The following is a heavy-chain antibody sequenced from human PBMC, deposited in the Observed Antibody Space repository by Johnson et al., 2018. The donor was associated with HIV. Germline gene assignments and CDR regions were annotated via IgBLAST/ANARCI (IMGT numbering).Heavy chain of an antibody. Sequence: QVQLVESGGGVVQPGRSLRLSCAASGFTFSSYAMHWVRQAPGKGLEWVAVISYDGSNKYYADSVKDRFTISRDNSNNKLYLQMNSLRAEDTALYYCAKGPYYDILTGPAFDIWGQGTMVTVSS. CDR1: GFTFSSYA. D-gene: IGHD3-9*01. V-gene: IGHV3-30-3*01. CDR3: AKGPYYDILTGPAFDI. J-gene: IGHJ3*02. CDR2: ISYDGSNK.